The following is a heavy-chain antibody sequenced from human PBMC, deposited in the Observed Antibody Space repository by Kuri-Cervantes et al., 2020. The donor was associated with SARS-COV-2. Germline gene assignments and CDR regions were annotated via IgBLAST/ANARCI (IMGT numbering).Heavy chain of an antibody. CDR3: ARLEGDIVVVPAAPYFDY. Sequence: SETLSLTCTVSGGSISSYYGSWIRQPPGKGLEWIGYIYYSGSTNYNPSPKSRVTISVDTSKNQFSLKLSSVTAADTAVYYCARLEGDIVVVPAAPYFDYWGQGTLVTVSS. D-gene: IGHD2-2*01. V-gene: IGHV4-59*12. CDR1: GGSISSYY. CDR2: IYYSGST. J-gene: IGHJ4*02.